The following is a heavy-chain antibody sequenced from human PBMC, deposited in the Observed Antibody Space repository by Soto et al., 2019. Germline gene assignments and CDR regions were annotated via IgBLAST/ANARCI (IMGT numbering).Heavy chain of an antibody. CDR3: ARDRAYYYGSGTYYKVGMDV. CDR2: IWYDGSDK. V-gene: IGHV3-33*01. J-gene: IGHJ6*02. Sequence: GGSLRLSCAASGFTFSSYGMHWVLQAPCKGLEWVAVIWYDGSDKYYADSVKGRFTISRDNSKNTLYLQMNSPRAEDTAIYYCARDRAYYYGSGTYYKVGMDVWGQGTTVTVSS. D-gene: IGHD3-10*01. CDR1: GFTFSSYG.